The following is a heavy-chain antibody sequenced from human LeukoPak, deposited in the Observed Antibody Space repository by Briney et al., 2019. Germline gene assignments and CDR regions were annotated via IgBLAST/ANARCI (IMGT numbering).Heavy chain of an antibody. Sequence: ASVKVSCKASGGTFSSYAISWVRQAPGQGLEWMGGIIPIFGTANYAQKFQGRVTITADESTSTAYMELSSLRSEDTAVYYCATGYDSSGISVDYWGQGTLVTVSS. D-gene: IGHD3-22*01. CDR3: ATGYDSSGISVDY. CDR2: IIPIFGTA. J-gene: IGHJ4*02. V-gene: IGHV1-69*13. CDR1: GGTFSSYA.